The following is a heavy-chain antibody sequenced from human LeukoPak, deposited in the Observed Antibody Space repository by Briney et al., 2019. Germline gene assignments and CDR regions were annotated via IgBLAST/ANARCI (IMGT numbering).Heavy chain of an antibody. V-gene: IGHV3-7*01. J-gene: IGHJ4*02. CDR3: ARRGYSYGYLGN. D-gene: IGHD5-18*01. CDR1: GFTFSRYW. Sequence: GSLRLSCAVSGFTFSRYWMSWVRQAPGKGLEWVGNINQNGTEKYSVDSVKGRFTISRDNAKNSVYLQMNSLRAEDTAVYYCARRGYSYGYLGNWGQGTLVTVSS. CDR2: INQNGTEK.